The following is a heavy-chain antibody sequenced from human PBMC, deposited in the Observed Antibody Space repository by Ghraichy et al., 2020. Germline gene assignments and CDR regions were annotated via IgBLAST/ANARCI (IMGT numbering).Heavy chain of an antibody. J-gene: IGHJ6*02. V-gene: IGHV3-7*03. CDR1: GFTFSSNW. CDR3: ARVVRITMEGAVTPSHVMDV. CDR2: IKQDGSER. Sequence: GGSLRLSCAGSGFTFSSNWMTWVRQAPGKGLEWVGNIKQDGSERYYVDSVKGRFTISRDNAKNSLYLQMNSLRVEDTAVYYCARVVRITMEGAVTPSHVMDVWGQGTTVTVPS. D-gene: IGHD3-10*01.